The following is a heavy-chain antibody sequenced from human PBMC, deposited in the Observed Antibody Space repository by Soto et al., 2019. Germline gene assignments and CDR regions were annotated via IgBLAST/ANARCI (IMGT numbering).Heavy chain of an antibody. D-gene: IGHD2-15*01. CDR2: ISGSNGGT. CDR1: GSPFTTYP. CDR3: AKDRAGVLAPTTFDF. Sequence: WGPLSVPCASPGSPFTTYPMSGFRQVPGKGLEWVSTISGSNGGTYYADFVKGRFTISRDNSKHTLYLQMNSLRAEDTAVYYCAKDRAGVLAPTTFDFWGQGALVTVSS. V-gene: IGHV3-23*01. J-gene: IGHJ4*02.